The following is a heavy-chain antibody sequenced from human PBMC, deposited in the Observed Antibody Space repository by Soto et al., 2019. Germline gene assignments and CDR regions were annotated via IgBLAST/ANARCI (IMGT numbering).Heavy chain of an antibody. J-gene: IGHJ4*02. CDR1: GGTFSTHI. D-gene: IGHD3-22*01. CDR2: IIPLFGAA. CDR3: AQADSSGFYYLH. Sequence: QVQLVQSGAGVKKPGSSVKVSCKASGGTFSTHIISWVRQAPGQGLEWMGGIIPLFGAANYAQKFQGRVTITADASTSTAYMQLSSQRSEDTAVYYCAQADSSGFYYLHWGQGTLVTVSS. V-gene: IGHV1-69*12.